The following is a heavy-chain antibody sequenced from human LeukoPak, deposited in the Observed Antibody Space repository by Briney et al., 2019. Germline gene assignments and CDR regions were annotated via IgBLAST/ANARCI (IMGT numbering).Heavy chain of an antibody. V-gene: IGHV4-34*01. D-gene: IGHD6-13*01. Sequence: SSETLSLTCAVYGGSFSAHYGSWLRQPPGKGVEWIAEINHSGDTNYNPSLKSRVTISVDTSNNQFSLKLNSVTAADTAVYYCASSREYSSSWYHYFDYWGQGTLVTVSS. CDR3: ASSREYSSSWYHYFDY. J-gene: IGHJ4*02. CDR1: GGSFSAHY. CDR2: INHSGDT.